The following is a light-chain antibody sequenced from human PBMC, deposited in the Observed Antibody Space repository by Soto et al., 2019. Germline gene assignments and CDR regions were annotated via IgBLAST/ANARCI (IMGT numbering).Light chain of an antibody. CDR3: QQYDNLPLT. CDR1: QDISNY. Sequence: DIQITQSPSAVSTSVRERFTITFQASQDISNYLNWYQQKPGKAPKLLIYDASNLETGVPSRFSGSGSGTDFTFTISSLQPEDMATYYCQQYDNLPLTFGGGTKVDIK. V-gene: IGKV1-33*01. J-gene: IGKJ4*01. CDR2: DAS.